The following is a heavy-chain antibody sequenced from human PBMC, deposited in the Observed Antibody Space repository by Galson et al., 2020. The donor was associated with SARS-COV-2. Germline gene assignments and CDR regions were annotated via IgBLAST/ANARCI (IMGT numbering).Heavy chain of an antibody. CDR1: GGSISSGDYY. CDR2: TYYSGST. D-gene: IGHD3-9*01. J-gene: IGHJ4*02. V-gene: IGHV4-30-4*01. Sequence: ETSETLSLTCTVSGGSISSGDYYWSWIRQPPGKGLEWIGYTYYSGSTYYNPSLKSRVTISVDTSKNQFSLKLSSVTAADTAVYYCAREVLRYFDWLSPGAFDYWGQGTLVTVSS. CDR3: AREVLRYFDWLSPGAFDY.